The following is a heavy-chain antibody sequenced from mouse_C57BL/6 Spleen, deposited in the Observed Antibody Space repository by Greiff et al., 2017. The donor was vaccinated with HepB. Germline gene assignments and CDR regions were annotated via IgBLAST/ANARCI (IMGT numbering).Heavy chain of an antibody. Sequence: VQLQQPGAELVMPGASVKLSCKASGYTFTSYWMHWVKQRPGQGLEWIGEIDPSDSYTNYNQKFKGKSTLTVDKSSSTAYMQLSSLTSEDSAVYYCAQLTETGYYAMDYWGQGTSVTVSS. CDR3: AQLTETGYYAMDY. CDR2: IDPSDSYT. D-gene: IGHD4-1*01. J-gene: IGHJ4*01. CDR1: GYTFTSYW. V-gene: IGHV1-69*01.